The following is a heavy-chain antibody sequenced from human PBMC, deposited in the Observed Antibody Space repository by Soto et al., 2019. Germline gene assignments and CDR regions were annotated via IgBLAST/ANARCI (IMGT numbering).Heavy chain of an antibody. CDR1: GGSISSGDYY. Sequence: SETLSLTCTVSGGSISSGDYYWSWIRQPPGKGLEWIGYIYYSGSTYYNPSLKSRVTISVDTSKNQFSLKLSSVTAADTAVYYCARDLAYYAFWSGYLYAFDIWGQGTMVTVSS. CDR3: ARDLAYYAFWSGYLYAFDI. CDR2: IYYSGST. J-gene: IGHJ3*02. V-gene: IGHV4-30-4*01. D-gene: IGHD3-3*01.